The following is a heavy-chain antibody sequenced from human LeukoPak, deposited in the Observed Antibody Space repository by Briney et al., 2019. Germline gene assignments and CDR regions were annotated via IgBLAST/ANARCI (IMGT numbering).Heavy chain of an antibody. D-gene: IGHD3-22*01. CDR3: ARGNGYYHDSSGFNYRWFDP. J-gene: IGHJ5*02. CDR2: ISTHNGST. Sequence: ASVKVSCKASGYTFSFYGICWVRQAPGQGPEWMGWISTHNGSTNYAQKLQGRVTMTTDTSTGTAYMELRSLRSDDTAVYYCARGNGYYHDSSGFNYRWFDPWGQGTLVTVSS. V-gene: IGHV1-18*01. CDR1: GYTFSFYG.